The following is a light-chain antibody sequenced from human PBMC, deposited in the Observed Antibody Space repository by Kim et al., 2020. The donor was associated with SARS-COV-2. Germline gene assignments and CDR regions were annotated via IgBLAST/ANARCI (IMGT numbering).Light chain of an antibody. V-gene: IGLV3-9*01. Sequence: ALGQAATITCKANNIRSINVQCYQQRPGQAPVLVIYADNKRPSGIPERFSGSNSGNTATLTVSGAQAGDEADYYCQVWDSSNGVFGGGTQLTVL. J-gene: IGLJ3*02. CDR2: ADN. CDR3: QVWDSSNGV. CDR1: NIRSIN.